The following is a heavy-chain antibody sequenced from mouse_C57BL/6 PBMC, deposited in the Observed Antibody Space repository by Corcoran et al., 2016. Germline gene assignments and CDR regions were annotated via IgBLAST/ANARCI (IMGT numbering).Heavy chain of an antibody. Sequence: DVQLQESGPGLVKPSQSLSLTCSVTGYSITSGYYWNWIRQFPGNKLEWMGYISYDGSNNYNPSLKNRISITRDTSKNQFFLKLNSVTTEDTATYYCARYGKCAMDYWGQGTSVTVSS. D-gene: IGHD2-10*02. CDR2: ISYDGSN. CDR3: ARYGKCAMDY. CDR1: GYSITSGYY. V-gene: IGHV3-6*01. J-gene: IGHJ4*01.